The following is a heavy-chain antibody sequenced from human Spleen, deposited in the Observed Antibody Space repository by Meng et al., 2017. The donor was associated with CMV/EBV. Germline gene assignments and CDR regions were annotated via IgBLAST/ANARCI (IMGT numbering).Heavy chain of an antibody. V-gene: IGHV3-11*01. D-gene: IGHD1-14*01. CDR1: FDFKAYY. CDR3: ARLSEVVGRNPSRFLKS. CDR2: IGVSGGNI. J-gene: IGHJ5*02. Sequence: FDFKAYYMSWIRQAPGKGLEWISYIGVSGGNIFYVESVKGRFTISRDNTKNSLYLKMNSLTAEDTAIYYCARLSEVVGRNPSRFLKSWGQGTLVTVSS.